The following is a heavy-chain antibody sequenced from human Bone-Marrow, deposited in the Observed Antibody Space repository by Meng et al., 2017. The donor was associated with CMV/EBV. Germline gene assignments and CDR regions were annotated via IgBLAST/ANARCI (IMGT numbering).Heavy chain of an antibody. CDR2: TYYRSKWYN. Sequence: SQTLSLTCAISGDSVSSNSAAWNWIRQSPSRGLEWLGRTYYRSKWYNDYTVSVKSRITINPDTSKNQFSLQLNSVTPEDTAVYYCARELPHPTYYYYGMDVWGQGTTVTVSS. J-gene: IGHJ6*02. D-gene: IGHD1-26*01. CDR1: GDSVSSNSAA. CDR3: ARELPHPTYYYYGMDV. V-gene: IGHV6-1*01.